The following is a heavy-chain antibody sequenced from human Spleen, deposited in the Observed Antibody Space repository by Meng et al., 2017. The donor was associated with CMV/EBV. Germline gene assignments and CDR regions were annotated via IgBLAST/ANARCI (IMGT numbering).Heavy chain of an antibody. CDR2: IIPILGIA. CDR3: ARDLVNFWSGSAYYYYGMDV. J-gene: IGHJ6*02. Sequence: SVKVSCKASGGTFSSYGISWVRQAPGQGLEWMGGIIPILGIANYAQKFQGRVTITADKSTSTAYMELSSLRSEDTAVYYCARDLVNFWSGSAYYYYGMDVWGQGTTVTVSS. V-gene: IGHV1-69*10. D-gene: IGHD3-3*01. CDR1: GGTFSSYG.